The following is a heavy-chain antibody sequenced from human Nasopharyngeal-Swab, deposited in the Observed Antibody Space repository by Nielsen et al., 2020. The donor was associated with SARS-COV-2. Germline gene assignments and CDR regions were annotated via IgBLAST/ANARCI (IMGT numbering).Heavy chain of an antibody. CDR2: IYYSGST. Sequence: SETLSLTCTVSGGSISSSYYWGWIRQPPGKGLEWIGSIYYSGSTYYNPSLKSRVTISVDTSKNQFSLKLSSVTAADTAVYYCARPREDYGVDYWGQGTLVTVSS. D-gene: IGHD4-17*01. CDR3: ARPREDYGVDY. CDR1: GGSISSSYY. J-gene: IGHJ4*02. V-gene: IGHV4-39*01.